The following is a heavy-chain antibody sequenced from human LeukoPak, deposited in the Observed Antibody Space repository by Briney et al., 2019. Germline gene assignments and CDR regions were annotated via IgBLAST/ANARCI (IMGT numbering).Heavy chain of an antibody. CDR2: IYHSGST. CDR1: GGSMSSSNW. D-gene: IGHD3-16*02. Sequence: PSETLSLTCAVSGGSMSSSNWWSWVRQPPGKGLQWLGEIYHSGSTNYNPSLKSRVTISVDKSKNQFSLKLSSVTAADTAVYYCARDRVYYDYVWGSYRPFDYWGQGTLVTVSS. CDR3: ARDRVYYDYVWGSYRPFDY. V-gene: IGHV4-4*02. J-gene: IGHJ4*02.